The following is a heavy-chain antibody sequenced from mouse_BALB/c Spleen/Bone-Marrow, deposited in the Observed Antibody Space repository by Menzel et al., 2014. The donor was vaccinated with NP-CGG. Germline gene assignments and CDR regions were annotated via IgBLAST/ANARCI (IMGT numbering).Heavy chain of an antibody. D-gene: IGHD1-1*01. CDR1: GFTFSDYG. CDR3: ARDQVHYCGSSYGYFDV. CDR2: ISNLAYSI. Sequence: EVQGVESGGGLVQPGGSRKLSCAASGFTFSDYGMAWVRQAPGKGPEWVAFISNLAYSIYYADTVTGRFTISRENAKNTLYLEMSSLRSEDTAMYYCARDQVHYCGSSYGYFDVWGAGTTVTVSS. V-gene: IGHV5-15*02. J-gene: IGHJ1*01.